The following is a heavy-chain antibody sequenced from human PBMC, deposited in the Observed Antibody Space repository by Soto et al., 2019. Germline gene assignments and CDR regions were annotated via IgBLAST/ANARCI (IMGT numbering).Heavy chain of an antibody. V-gene: IGHV4-31*03. Sequence: SVTLSLTFTVSDGSISSCCYYWSWIRQHPGKGLEWIGYIYYSGSTYYNPSLKSRVTISVDTSKNQFSLNLSFVTAADTAVYYCARAPIQLSEIDYWGQGTLVTVSS. J-gene: IGHJ4*02. D-gene: IGHD5-18*01. CDR1: DGSISSCCYY. CDR2: IYYSGST. CDR3: ARAPIQLSEIDY.